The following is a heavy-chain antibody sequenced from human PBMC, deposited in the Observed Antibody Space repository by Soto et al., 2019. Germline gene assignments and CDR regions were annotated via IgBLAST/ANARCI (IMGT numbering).Heavy chain of an antibody. CDR3: AQYSSSHWFDP. CDR1: GGSISSGGYY. J-gene: IGHJ5*02. V-gene: IGHV4-31*03. Sequence: PSETLSLTRTVSGGSISSGGYYWSWIRQHPGKGLEWIGYIYYSGSTYYNPSLKSRVTISVDTSKNQFSLKLSSVTAADTAVYYCAQYSSSHWFDPWGQGTLVTVSS. CDR2: IYYSGST. D-gene: IGHD6-6*01.